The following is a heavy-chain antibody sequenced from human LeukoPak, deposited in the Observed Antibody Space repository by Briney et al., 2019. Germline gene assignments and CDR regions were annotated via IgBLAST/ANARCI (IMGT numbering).Heavy chain of an antibody. CDR1: GGSISSYY. D-gene: IGHD3-10*01. CDR3: ARDSTMVRGSYYFDC. V-gene: IGHV4-4*07. Sequence: SETLSLTCTVSGGSISSYYWSWIRQPAGKGLEWNGRIYTSGSTNYNPSLKSRITMSVDTSKNQFSLKLSSVTAADTAVYYCARDSTMVRGSYYFDCWGQGTLVTVSS. J-gene: IGHJ4*02. CDR2: IYTSGST.